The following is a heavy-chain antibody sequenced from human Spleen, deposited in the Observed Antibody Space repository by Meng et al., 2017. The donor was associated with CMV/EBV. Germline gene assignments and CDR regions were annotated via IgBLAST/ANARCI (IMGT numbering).Heavy chain of an antibody. CDR1: GFNVRSNY. CDR3: AKDETSPFDY. J-gene: IGHJ4*02. Sequence: GGSLRLSCAASGFNVRSNYMSWVRQAPGKGLEWVSVIYSGGSTYNADSVKGRFTISRDNSKNTLYLQMNSLRAEDTAVYYCAKDETSPFDYWGQGTLVTVSS. V-gene: IGHV3-66*02. D-gene: IGHD2-2*01. CDR2: IYSGGST.